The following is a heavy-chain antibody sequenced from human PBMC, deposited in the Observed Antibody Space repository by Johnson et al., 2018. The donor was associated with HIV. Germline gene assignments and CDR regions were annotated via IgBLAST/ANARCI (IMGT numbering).Heavy chain of an antibody. CDR2: INSDESST. J-gene: IGHJ3*02. V-gene: IGHV3-74*02. CDR1: GFTFSNYW. Sequence: QLVESGGGLVQPGGSLRLSCVASGFTFSNYWMHWVRQAPGKGLVWVSRINSDESSTSYADSVKGRFTISRDNAKNTLYLQMNSLRAEDTAVYYCARLEGQQTDAFDIWGQGTMVTVSS. CDR3: ARLEGQQTDAFDI. D-gene: IGHD6-13*01.